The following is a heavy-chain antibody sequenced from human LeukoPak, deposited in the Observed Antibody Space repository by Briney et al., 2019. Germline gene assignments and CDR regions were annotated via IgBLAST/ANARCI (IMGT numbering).Heavy chain of an antibody. J-gene: IGHJ4*02. D-gene: IGHD3-10*01. CDR1: GFTFTSYG. Sequence: GGSLRPSSAASGFTFTSYGMHWDSQPPGKGLGWVAVISFEGSNKYYADSVKGRFTISRDNSKNTLYLQMNSLRAEDTAVYYCAKDRTHYGSGSYLFDYWGQGTLVTVSS. CDR3: AKDRTHYGSGSYLFDY. CDR2: ISFEGSNK. V-gene: IGHV3-30*18.